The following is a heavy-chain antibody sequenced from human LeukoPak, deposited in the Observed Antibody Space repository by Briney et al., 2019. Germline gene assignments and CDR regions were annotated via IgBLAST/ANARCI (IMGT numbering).Heavy chain of an antibody. CDR2: IYHSGST. CDR1: GYSISSGYY. J-gene: IGHJ4*02. Sequence: TSETLSLXCTVSGYSISSGYYWGWIQQPPGKGLEWIGSIYHSGSTYYNPSLKSRVTISVDTSKNQFSLKLSSVTAADTAVYYCATSGSYYDPSDYWGQGTLVTVSS. V-gene: IGHV4-38-2*02. CDR3: ATSGSYYDPSDY. D-gene: IGHD1-26*01.